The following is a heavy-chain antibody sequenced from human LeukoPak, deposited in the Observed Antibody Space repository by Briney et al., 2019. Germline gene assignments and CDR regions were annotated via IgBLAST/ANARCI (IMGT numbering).Heavy chain of an antibody. V-gene: IGHV3-11*06. CDR3: ARDLDSSSWYILWFDP. CDR2: ISAGSGYT. D-gene: IGHD6-13*01. Sequence: GGSLRLSCAASGFTFSDYYMSWIRQAPGKGLEWVSYISAGSGYTHYADSVKGRFTISRDNSKNALFLQMNSLRAEDTAVYYCARDLDSSSWYILWFDPWGQGTLVTVSS. CDR1: GFTFSDYY. J-gene: IGHJ5*02.